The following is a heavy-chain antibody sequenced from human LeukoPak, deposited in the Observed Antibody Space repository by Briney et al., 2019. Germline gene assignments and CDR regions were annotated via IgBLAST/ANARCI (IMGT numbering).Heavy chain of an antibody. Sequence: SGGSLRLSCAASGFTFRSYGMQWVRQAPGKGLEWVAIKGRFTISRDNSKNTLYLQMNSLRAEDTAVYYCARDYCSGGSCYSENWFDPWGQGTLVTVSS. V-gene: IGHV3-33*01. CDR1: GFTFRSYG. CDR3: ARDYCSGGSCYSENWFDP. J-gene: IGHJ5*02. D-gene: IGHD2-15*01.